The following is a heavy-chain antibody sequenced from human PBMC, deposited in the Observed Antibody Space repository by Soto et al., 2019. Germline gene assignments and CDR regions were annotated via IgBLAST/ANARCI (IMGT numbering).Heavy chain of an antibody. Sequence: ASVKVSCKASGYTFTSYYMHWVRQAPGQGLEWMGIINPSGGSTSYAQRFQGRITMTSDTSTSSVYMELRGLRSEDTAVYYCARDVLGHDNYETIGYYFDHWGPGTLVTVSS. CDR3: ARDVLGHDNYETIGYYFDH. V-gene: IGHV1-46*01. D-gene: IGHD3-16*01. J-gene: IGHJ4*02. CDR2: INPSGGST. CDR1: GYTFTSYY.